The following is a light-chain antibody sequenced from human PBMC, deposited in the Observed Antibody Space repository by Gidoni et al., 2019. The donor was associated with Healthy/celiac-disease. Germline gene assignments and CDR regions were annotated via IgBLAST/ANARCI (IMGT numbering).Light chain of an antibody. CDR1: QSVSSSY. V-gene: IGKV3-20*01. Sequence: EIVLTQSPGTLSLSPGERATLSCRASQSVSSSYFAWYQQKPGQAPRLLIYGASSSATGIPDRFSGSGSGTDFTLTISRLEPEDFAVYYCQQYGSSPPMYTFXXXTKLEIK. J-gene: IGKJ2*01. CDR3: QQYGSSPPMYT. CDR2: GAS.